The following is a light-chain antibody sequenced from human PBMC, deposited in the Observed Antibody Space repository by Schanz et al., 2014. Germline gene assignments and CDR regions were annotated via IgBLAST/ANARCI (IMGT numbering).Light chain of an antibody. CDR2: EVS. Sequence: QSALTQPASVSGSPGQSITISCTGTSSDVGGYNYVSWYQQHPGKAPKLMIYEVSKRPSGVPDRFSGSKSGNTASLTISGLQAEDEADYFCCSYVGSYTWVFGGGTKVTVL. CDR3: CSYVGSYTWV. J-gene: IGLJ3*02. V-gene: IGLV2-11*01. CDR1: SSDVGGYNY.